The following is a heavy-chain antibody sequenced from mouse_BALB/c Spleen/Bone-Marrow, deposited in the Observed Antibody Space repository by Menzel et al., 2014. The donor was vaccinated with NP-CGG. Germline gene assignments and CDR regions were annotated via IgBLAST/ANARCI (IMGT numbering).Heavy chain of an antibody. Sequence: QVQLQQSDAELVKPGASVKISCKASGYTFTDHAIHWVQQTPEQGLERIGYISPGNGDIKYNEKFKGKATLTADKSSSTAYMQLSGLTSEDSAVYICRRSVGNPFDHWGQGTTLTVSS. V-gene: IGHV1S53*02. D-gene: IGHD2-1*01. CDR2: ISPGNGDI. J-gene: IGHJ2*01. CDR3: RRSVGNPFDH. CDR1: GYTFTDHA.